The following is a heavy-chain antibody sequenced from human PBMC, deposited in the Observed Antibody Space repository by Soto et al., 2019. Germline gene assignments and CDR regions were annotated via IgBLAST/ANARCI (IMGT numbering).Heavy chain of an antibody. J-gene: IGHJ4*02. V-gene: IGHV1-18*01. CDR1: GYTFTSYG. CDR2: INSNNGNT. CDR3: ARDTPSLQTTGGIDY. D-gene: IGHD7-27*01. Sequence: QVQLVQSGAEVKRPGASVKVSCKASGYTFTSYGISWVRQAPGQGLEWMGWINSNNGNTDYAQMLQGRLTMTTDTSTTKVYMELRSLRSDDTAVYFCARDTPSLQTTGGIDYWGQGTLVTVSS.